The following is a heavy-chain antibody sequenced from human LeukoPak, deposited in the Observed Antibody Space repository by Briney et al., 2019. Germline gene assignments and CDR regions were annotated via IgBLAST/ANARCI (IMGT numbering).Heavy chain of an antibody. CDR3: ARVWVVERPRDAFDI. J-gene: IGHJ3*02. CDR2: INPKSGGA. D-gene: IGHD1-1*01. Sequence: ASVKGSCKASGYTCTGYYMHWVRQATGQVLQWMGWINPKSGGANYAQQFQGRLTMTKDTSHSPAYMELRRLRSDDTAVYYCARVWVVERPRDAFDIWGQGTMVIVSS. CDR1: GYTCTGYY. V-gene: IGHV1-2*02.